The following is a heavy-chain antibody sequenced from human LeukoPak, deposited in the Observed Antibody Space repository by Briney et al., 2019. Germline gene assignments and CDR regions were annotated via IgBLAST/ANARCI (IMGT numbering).Heavy chain of an antibody. CDR2: IYTGSST. V-gene: IGHV3-53*01. D-gene: IGHD3-10*01. Sequence: GGSLRLSCAASGFTVSSNYMSWVRQAPGKGLEWVSVIYTGSSTYYADSVKGRFTISRDNSKNTLYLQMNSLRAEDTAVYYCARGARLTMVRGVIRYYYMDVWGKGTTVTISS. J-gene: IGHJ6*03. CDR1: GFTVSSNY. CDR3: ARGARLTMVRGVIRYYYMDV.